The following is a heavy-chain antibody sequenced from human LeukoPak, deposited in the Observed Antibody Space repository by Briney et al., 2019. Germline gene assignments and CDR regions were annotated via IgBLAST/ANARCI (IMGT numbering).Heavy chain of an antibody. Sequence: GGSLRLSCAASGFTFSSYTLYGVRQAPGRGLEWVAIISYDGSNKYYTDSVKGRFTISRDNSKNTVYLQMDSLRPEDTAVYYCAKYLSGSFDYWGQGTLVTVSS. CDR2: ISYDGSNK. D-gene: IGHD3-22*01. CDR1: GFTFSSYT. V-gene: IGHV3-30-3*02. CDR3: AKYLSGSFDY. J-gene: IGHJ4*02.